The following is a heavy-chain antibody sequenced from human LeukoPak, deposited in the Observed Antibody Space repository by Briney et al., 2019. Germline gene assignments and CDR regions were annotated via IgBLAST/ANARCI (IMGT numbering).Heavy chain of an antibody. Sequence: PSQTLPLTCTVSGGSISSGSYYWSWIRQPAGKGLEWIGRIYTSGSTNYNPSLKSRVTISVDTSKNQFSLKLSSVTAADTAVYYCARDQVSIAAAGTYYYYYGMDVWGQGTTVTVSS. J-gene: IGHJ6*02. D-gene: IGHD6-13*01. CDR2: IYTSGST. CDR1: GGSISSGSYY. V-gene: IGHV4-61*02. CDR3: ARDQVSIAAAGTYYYYYGMDV.